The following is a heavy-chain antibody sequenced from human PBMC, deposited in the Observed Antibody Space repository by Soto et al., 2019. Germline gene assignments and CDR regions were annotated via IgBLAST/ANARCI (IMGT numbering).Heavy chain of an antibody. Sequence: ASVKVYCKASGYTFTSYAMHWVRQAPGQRLEWMGWINAGNGNTKYSQKFQGRVTITRDTSASTAYMELSSLRSEDTAVYYCARYSSSLSDAFDIWGQGTMVTVSS. V-gene: IGHV1-3*01. CDR1: GYTFTSYA. CDR3: ARYSSSLSDAFDI. J-gene: IGHJ3*02. D-gene: IGHD6-6*01. CDR2: INAGNGNT.